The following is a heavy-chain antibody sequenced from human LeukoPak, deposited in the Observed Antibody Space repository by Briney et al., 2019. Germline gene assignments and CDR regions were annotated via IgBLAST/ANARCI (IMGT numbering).Heavy chain of an antibody. CDR1: GFTFSNAW. D-gene: IGHD2-2*01. CDR3: TTDGGYADY. J-gene: IGHJ4*02. Sequence: GGSLRLSCAASGFTFSNAWMSWVRQAPGKGLEWVGRIKSKTGGGTTDYAAPVKGRFTISRDDSKNTLYLQMNSLKTEDTAVYYCTTDGGYADYWGQGTLVTVSS. V-gene: IGHV3-15*01. CDR2: IKSKTGGGTT.